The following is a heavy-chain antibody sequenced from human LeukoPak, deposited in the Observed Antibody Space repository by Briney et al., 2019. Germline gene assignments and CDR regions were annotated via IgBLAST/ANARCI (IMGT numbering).Heavy chain of an antibody. V-gene: IGHV3-7*01. Sequence: GGALRLSCAASGFTFSSYWMSWVRQAPGKGLEWVAHIKQDGSEKYYVDSVKGRFTISRDNAKNSLYLQMNSLRAEDTTVYHCKGRLRAFDIWGQGTMVTVSS. CDR3: KGRLRAFDI. D-gene: IGHD5/OR15-5a*01. J-gene: IGHJ3*02. CDR1: GFTFSSYW. CDR2: IKQDGSEK.